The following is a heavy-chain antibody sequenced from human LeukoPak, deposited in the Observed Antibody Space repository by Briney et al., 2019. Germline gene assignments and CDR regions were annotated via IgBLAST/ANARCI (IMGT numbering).Heavy chain of an antibody. V-gene: IGHV4-38-2*02. D-gene: IGHD6-6*01. J-gene: IGHJ4*02. CDR1: GYSISSGYY. CDR2: IYHSGST. CDR3: ARDLVEYSSSYVDY. Sequence: PSETLSLTCTVSGYSISSGYYWGWIRQPPGKGLEWIGSIYHSGSTYYNPSLKSRVTISVDTSKNQFSLKLSSVTAADTAVYYCARDLVEYSSSYVDYWGQGTLATVSS.